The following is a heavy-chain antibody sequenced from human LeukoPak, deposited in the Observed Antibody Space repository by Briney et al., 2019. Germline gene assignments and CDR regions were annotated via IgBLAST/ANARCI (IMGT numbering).Heavy chain of an antibody. V-gene: IGHV4-31*03. CDR3: ASGGYSSSWNGEYWFDP. Sequence: SETLSLTCTVSGDSISSGGYYWSWIRQHPGKGLEWIGYIYYSGSPYYNPSLKSRVTISVGTSKNQFSLKLSSVTAADTAVYYCASGGYSSSWNGEYWFDPWGQGTLVTVSS. CDR1: GDSISSGGYY. D-gene: IGHD6-13*01. CDR2: IYYSGSP. J-gene: IGHJ5*02.